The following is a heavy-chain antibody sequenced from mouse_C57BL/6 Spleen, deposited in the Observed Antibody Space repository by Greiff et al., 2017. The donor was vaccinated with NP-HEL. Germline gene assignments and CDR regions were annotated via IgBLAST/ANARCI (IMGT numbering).Heavy chain of an antibody. V-gene: IGHV1-59*01. CDR3: ARSPDYYGSSYGGAMDY. J-gene: IGHJ4*01. CDR2: IDPSDSYT. D-gene: IGHD1-1*01. CDR1: GYTFTSYW. Sequence: QVQLQQPGAELVRPGTSVKLSCKASGYTFTSYWMHWVKQRPGQGLEWIGVIDPSDSYTNYNQKFKGKATLTVDTSSSTAYMQLSSLTSEDSAVYYCARSPDYYGSSYGGAMDYWGQGTSVTVSS.